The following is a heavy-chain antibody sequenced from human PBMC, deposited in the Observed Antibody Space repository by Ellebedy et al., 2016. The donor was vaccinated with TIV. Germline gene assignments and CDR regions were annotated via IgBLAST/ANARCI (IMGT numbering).Heavy chain of an antibody. J-gene: IGHJ6*02. CDR1: GFTFSSYW. CDR2: IKQDGSEK. V-gene: IGHV3-7*01. Sequence: PGGSLRLSCAASGFTFSSYWMSWVRQAPGKGLEWVANIKQDGSEKYYVDSEKGRFTISRDNAKNSLYLQMNSLRAEDTAVYYCAREHSGYDYVLGFRYYHGMDVWGQGTSVTVSS. D-gene: IGHD5-12*01. CDR3: AREHSGYDYVLGFRYYHGMDV.